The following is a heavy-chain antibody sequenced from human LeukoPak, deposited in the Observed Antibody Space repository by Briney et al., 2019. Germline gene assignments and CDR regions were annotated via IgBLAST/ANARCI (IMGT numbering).Heavy chain of an antibody. Sequence: SETLSLTCTVSGGSISSGDYYWSWIRQPPGKGLEWIGYIYYSGSTYYNPSLKSRVTISVDTSKNQFSLKLSSVTAADTAVYYCARVGNYYDSSGYCYASQYFDYWGQGTLVTVSS. V-gene: IGHV4-30-4*01. CDR3: ARVGNYYDSSGYCYASQYFDY. CDR1: GGSISSGDYY. CDR2: IYYSGST. J-gene: IGHJ4*02. D-gene: IGHD3-22*01.